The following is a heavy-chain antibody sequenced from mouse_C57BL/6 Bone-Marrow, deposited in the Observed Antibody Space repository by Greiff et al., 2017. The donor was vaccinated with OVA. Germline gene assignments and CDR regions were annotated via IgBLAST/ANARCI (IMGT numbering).Heavy chain of an antibody. Sequence: VQLQQSGPGLVKPSQSLSLTCSVTGYSITSGYYWNWIRQFPGNKLEWMGYISYDGSNNYNPSLKNRISITRDTSKNQFFLKLNSVTTEDTAMYYCARHELRLLFAYWGQGTLVTVSA. V-gene: IGHV3-6*01. D-gene: IGHD3-2*02. J-gene: IGHJ3*01. CDR2: ISYDGSN. CDR1: GYSITSGYY. CDR3: ARHELRLLFAY.